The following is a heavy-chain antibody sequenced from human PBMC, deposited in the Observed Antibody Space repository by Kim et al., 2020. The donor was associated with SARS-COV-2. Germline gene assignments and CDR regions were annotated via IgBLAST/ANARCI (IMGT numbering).Heavy chain of an antibody. D-gene: IGHD3-3*01. J-gene: IGHJ2*01. CDR2: IYYSGST. CDR3: ARTHTYYDFWSGYSNWYFDL. Sequence: SETLSLTCTVSGGSISSYYWSWIRQPPGKGLEWIGYIYYSGSTNYNPSLKSRVTISVDTSKNQFSLKLSSVTAADTAVYYCARTHTYYDFWSGYSNWYFDLWGRGTLVTVSS. CDR1: GGSISSYY. V-gene: IGHV4-59*01.